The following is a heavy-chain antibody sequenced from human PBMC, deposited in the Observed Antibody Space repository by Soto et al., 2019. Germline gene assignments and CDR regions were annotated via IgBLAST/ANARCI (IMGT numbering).Heavy chain of an antibody. CDR2: INHSGST. D-gene: IGHD2-15*01. J-gene: IGHJ5*02. CDR3: ARGADIVITFDP. V-gene: IGHV4-34*01. Sequence: SETLSLTCAVYGGSCSGYYWSWIRQPPGKGLEWIGEINHSGSTNYNPSLKSRVTISVDTPKNQFSLKLSSVTAADTAVYYCARGADIVITFDPWGQGTLVTVSS. CDR1: GGSCSGYY.